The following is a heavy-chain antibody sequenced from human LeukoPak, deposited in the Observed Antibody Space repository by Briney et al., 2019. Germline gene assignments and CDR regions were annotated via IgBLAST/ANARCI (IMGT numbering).Heavy chain of an antibody. V-gene: IGHV4-34*01. J-gene: IGHJ4*02. CDR2: INHSGST. CDR3: ARLYYDSSGHY. Sequence: SETLSLTCAVYGGSFSGYYWSWIRQPPGKGLEWIGEINHSGSTNYNPSLKSRVTISVDTSKNQFSLKLSSATAADTAVYYCARLYYDSSGHYWGQGTLVTVSS. D-gene: IGHD3-22*01. CDR1: GGSFSGYY.